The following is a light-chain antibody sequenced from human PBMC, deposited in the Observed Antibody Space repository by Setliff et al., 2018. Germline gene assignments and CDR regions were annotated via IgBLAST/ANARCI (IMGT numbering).Light chain of an antibody. CDR3: YSYTASTSYV. V-gene: IGLV2-14*01. Sequence: QSALTQPASVSGSPGQSITISCTGTSSDVGAYNYVSWYQQYPGKAPKLVIYDVSNRPSGVSNRFSVSKSGNTASLTISGLQAEDEADYYCYSYTASTSYVFGTGTKVTVL. J-gene: IGLJ1*01. CDR2: DVS. CDR1: SSDVGAYNY.